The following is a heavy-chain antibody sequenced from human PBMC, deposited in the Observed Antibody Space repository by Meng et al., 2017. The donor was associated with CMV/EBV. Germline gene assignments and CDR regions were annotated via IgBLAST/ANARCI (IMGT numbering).Heavy chain of an antibody. V-gene: IGHV3-23*03. J-gene: IGHJ6*02. CDR1: GFTFSSYA. CDR3: AKFSQGSGSYYRRNYYYGMDV. Sequence: GESLKISCAASGFTFSSYAMSWVRQAPGKGLEWVSVIYSGGSSTYYADSVKGRFTISRDNSKHTLYLQMNSLKAEDTAVYYCAKFSQGSGSYYRRNYYYGMDVWGQGTTVTVSS. CDR2: IYSGGSST. D-gene: IGHD3-10*01.